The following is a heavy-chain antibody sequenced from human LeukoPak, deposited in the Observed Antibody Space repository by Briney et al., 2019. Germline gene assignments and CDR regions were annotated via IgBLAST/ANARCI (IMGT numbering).Heavy chain of an antibody. CDR1: GFTFSSYE. D-gene: IGHD5-12*01. Sequence: PGGSLRLSCAASGFTFSSYEMNWVRQAPGKGLEWVSSITSSSSYIFYADSVKGRFTISRDNAKNSLYLQMNSLRAEDTAVYYCARVGPSGYGWGSDYWSQGTLVTVSS. CDR2: ITSSSSYI. V-gene: IGHV3-21*01. J-gene: IGHJ4*02. CDR3: ARVGPSGYGWGSDY.